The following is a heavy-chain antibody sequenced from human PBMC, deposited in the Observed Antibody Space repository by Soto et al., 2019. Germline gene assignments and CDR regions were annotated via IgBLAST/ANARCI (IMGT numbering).Heavy chain of an antibody. J-gene: IGHJ5*02. D-gene: IGHD3-10*01. Sequence: SETLSLTCTVSGGSISSGDYYWSWIRQPPGKGLEWIGYIYYSGSTYYNPSLKSRVTISVDTSKNQFSLKLSSVTAADTAVYYCARYITMVGGVIKNYNGFDPWGQGTLVTVSS. CDR2: IYYSGST. CDR3: ARYITMVGGVIKNYNGFDP. CDR1: GGSISSGDYY. V-gene: IGHV4-30-4*01.